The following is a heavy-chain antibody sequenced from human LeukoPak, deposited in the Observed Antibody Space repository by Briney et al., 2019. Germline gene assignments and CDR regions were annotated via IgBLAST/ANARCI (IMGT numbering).Heavy chain of an antibody. V-gene: IGHV3-73*01. CDR2: IRSKPSSYTT. CDR3: TRQDCSGGSCSYVDY. D-gene: IGHD2-15*01. CDR1: GFDFSGFY. Sequence: GGSLRLSCAASGFDFSGFYMHWVRQASGRGLEWVGLIRSKPSSYTTVYAASVKGRFTISRDDSKNTAYLQMNSLKAEDTAVYYCTRQDCSGGSCSYVDYWGQGTLVTVSS. J-gene: IGHJ4*02.